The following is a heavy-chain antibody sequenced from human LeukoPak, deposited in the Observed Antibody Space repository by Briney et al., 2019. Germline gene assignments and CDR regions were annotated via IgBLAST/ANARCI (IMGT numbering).Heavy chain of an antibody. V-gene: IGHV3-33*05. J-gene: IGHJ4*02. Sequence: GGSLRLSCAASGFIFSHYGMHWVRQAPGKGLEWVSVIQNDASAENFADSVKGRFTISRDNSKNTVFLQMNSLRVEDTAVYYCARELSQIVWGGLDYGGQGTLVSVSS. CDR2: IQNDASAE. CDR3: ARELSQIVWGGLDY. D-gene: IGHD2-21*01. CDR1: GFIFSHYG.